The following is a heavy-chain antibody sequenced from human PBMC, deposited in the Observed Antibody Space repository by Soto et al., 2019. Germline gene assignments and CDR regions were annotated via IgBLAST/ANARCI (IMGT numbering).Heavy chain of an antibody. CDR2: IYYSGST. Sequence: PSETLSLTCTVSGGSISSYYWNWIRQPPGKGLEWIGYIYYSGSTNYNPSLKSRVTISVDTSKNQFSLKLSSVTAADTAVYYCASSPRNTAMVIGYWGQGTLVTASS. CDR3: ASSPRNTAMVIGY. D-gene: IGHD5-18*01. J-gene: IGHJ4*02. V-gene: IGHV4-59*08. CDR1: GGSISSYY.